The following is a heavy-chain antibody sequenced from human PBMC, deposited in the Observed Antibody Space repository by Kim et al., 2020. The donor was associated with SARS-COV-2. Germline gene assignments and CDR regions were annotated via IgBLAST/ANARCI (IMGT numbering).Heavy chain of an antibody. CDR2: IYYSGST. D-gene: IGHD3-10*01. Sequence: SETLSLTCTVSGGSISSSSYYWGWIRQPPGKGLEWIGSIYYSGSTYYNPSLKSRVTISVDTSKNQFSLKLSSVTAADTAVYYCARISKITMARILEYPIDYWGQGTLVTVSS. CDR1: GGSISSSSYY. CDR3: ARISKITMARILEYPIDY. J-gene: IGHJ4*02. V-gene: IGHV4-39*07.